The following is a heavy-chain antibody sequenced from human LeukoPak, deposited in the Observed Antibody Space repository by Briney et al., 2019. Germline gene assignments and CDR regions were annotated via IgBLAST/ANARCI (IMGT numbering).Heavy chain of an antibody. CDR3: ARGPLPSYCSGGSCYSFDY. J-gene: IGHJ4*02. D-gene: IGHD2-15*01. V-gene: IGHV4-59*12. Sequence: SETLSLTCTVSGGSISSYYWSWIRQPPGKGLEWIGYIYYSGSTNYNPSLKSRVTISVDTSKNQFSLKLSSVTAADTAVYYCARGPLPSYCSGGSCYSFDYWGQGTLVTVSS. CDR2: IYYSGST. CDR1: GGSISSYY.